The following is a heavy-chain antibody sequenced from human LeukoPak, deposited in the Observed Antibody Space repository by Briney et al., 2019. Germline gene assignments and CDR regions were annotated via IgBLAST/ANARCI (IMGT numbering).Heavy chain of an antibody. CDR3: VRDLYYYDSSGCA. CDR2: ISSSSSTI. J-gene: IGHJ5*02. CDR1: GFTFSSYS. D-gene: IGHD3-22*01. V-gene: IGHV3-48*01. Sequence: GGSLRLSCAASGFTFSSYSMNWVRQAPGKGLEWVSYISSSSSTIYYADSVKGRFTISRDNAKNSLYLQMNSLRAEDTAVYYCVRDLYYYDSSGCAWGQGTLVTVSS.